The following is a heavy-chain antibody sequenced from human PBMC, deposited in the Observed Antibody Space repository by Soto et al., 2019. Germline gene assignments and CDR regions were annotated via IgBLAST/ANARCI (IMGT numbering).Heavy chain of an antibody. CDR2: INPNSGGT. CDR3: ARDYGDYGGGIY. V-gene: IGHV1-2*02. CDR1: GYTFTVYY. Sequence: ASVKVSGKASGYTFTVYYMHGVLQAPGQGLEWMGWINPNSGGTNYAQKFQGRVTMTRDTSISTAYMELSRLRSDDTAVYYCARDYGDYGGGIYWGQGTLVTVSS. D-gene: IGHD4-17*01. J-gene: IGHJ4*02.